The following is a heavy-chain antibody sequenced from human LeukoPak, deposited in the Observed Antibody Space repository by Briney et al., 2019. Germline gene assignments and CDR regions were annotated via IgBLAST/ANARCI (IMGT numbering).Heavy chain of an antibody. Sequence: GGSLRLSCAVSGFTFANAWMTWVRQAPGKGLEWVGRIKRKNDGGATDYATPVKGRFTISRDDSINTLYLQMNSLKTEDTAVYYCTTRGYSYGYVDYWGQGTLVTVSS. CDR2: IKRKNDGGAT. J-gene: IGHJ4*02. CDR1: GFTFANAW. D-gene: IGHD5-18*01. CDR3: TTRGYSYGYVDY. V-gene: IGHV3-15*01.